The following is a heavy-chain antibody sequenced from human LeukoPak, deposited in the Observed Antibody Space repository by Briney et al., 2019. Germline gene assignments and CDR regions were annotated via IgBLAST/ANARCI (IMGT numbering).Heavy chain of an antibody. V-gene: IGHV4-31*01. Sequence: SETLSLTCTVSGGSVNSGGYYWSWIRQHPGKGLEWIGYISYSGSTYYNPSLKSLLTISLDTSKNQFTLRLSSVNAADAAVYFCAVGPHHYFDFWGQGTLVTVSS. CDR2: ISYSGST. CDR1: GGSVNSGGYY. CDR3: AVGPHHYFDF. J-gene: IGHJ4*02.